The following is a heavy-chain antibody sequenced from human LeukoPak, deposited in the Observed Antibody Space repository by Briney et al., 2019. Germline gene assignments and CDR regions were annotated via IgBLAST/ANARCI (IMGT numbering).Heavy chain of an antibody. V-gene: IGHV1-69*13. CDR2: IIPIFGTA. J-gene: IGHJ4*02. CDR1: GGTFSSYA. D-gene: IGHD6-19*01. CDR3: ARELVVAVAGTAYFDY. Sequence: SVKVSCKASGGTFSSYAISWVRQAPGQGLEWMGGIIPIFGTANYAQKFQGRVTITADESTSTAYMELSSLRSEDTAVYYCARELVVAVAGTAYFDYWGQGTLVAVSS.